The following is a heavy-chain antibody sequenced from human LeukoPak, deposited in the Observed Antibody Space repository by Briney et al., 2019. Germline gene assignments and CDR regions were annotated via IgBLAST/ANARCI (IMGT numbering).Heavy chain of an antibody. CDR1: GYTFTGYY. V-gene: IGHV1-2*02. D-gene: IGHD3-16*01. CDR2: INPNSGDT. CDR3: ARDVWGVGAPRLDY. Sequence: ASVKVSYKASGYTFTGYYMHWVRQAPGQGLEWVGWINPNSGDTNFAQKFQGRVTMTRDTSISTAYMELSRLRSDDTAVYYCARDVWGVGAPRLDYWGQGTLVTVSS. J-gene: IGHJ4*02.